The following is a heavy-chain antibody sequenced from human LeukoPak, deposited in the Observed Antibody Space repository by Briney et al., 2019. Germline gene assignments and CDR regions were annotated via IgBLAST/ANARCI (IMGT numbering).Heavy chain of an antibody. Sequence: ASVKVSCKASGYTFTSYYMHWVRQAPGQGLEWMGIINPSGGSTSYAQKFQGRVTMTRDTSTSTVYMELSSLRSEETAVYYCARDGSSSSYYYYYYMGVWGKGTTVTVSS. CDR1: GYTFTSYY. CDR3: ARDGSSSSYYYYYYMGV. J-gene: IGHJ6*03. V-gene: IGHV1-46*01. D-gene: IGHD6-6*01. CDR2: INPSGGST.